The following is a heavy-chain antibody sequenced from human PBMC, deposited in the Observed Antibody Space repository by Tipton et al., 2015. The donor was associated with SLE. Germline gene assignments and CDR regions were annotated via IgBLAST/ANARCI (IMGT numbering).Heavy chain of an antibody. D-gene: IGHD1-1*01. V-gene: IGHV4-59*11. CDR1: GGSISSHY. CDR2: RFHDGNI. J-gene: IGHJ6*03. CDR3: ARGREWNWSPYYMDV. Sequence: TLSLTCAVSGGSISSHYWIWVRQPAGRGLEWLAYRFHDGNINYNPSLKTRLTMAVDTSRDQFSLTLNSVTAADTGIYYCARGREWNWSPYYMDVWGKGTTVTVSS.